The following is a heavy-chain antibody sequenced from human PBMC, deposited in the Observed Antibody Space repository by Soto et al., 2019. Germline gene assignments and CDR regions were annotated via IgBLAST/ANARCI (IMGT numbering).Heavy chain of an antibody. CDR3: ARRQPYYYYYGMDV. CDR2: INSGGSST. D-gene: IGHD6-13*01. Sequence: GSLRLSCAASGFTFSSYWMHWVRQAPGKGLVWVSRINSGGSSTSYADSVKGRLTISRDNAKNTLYLQMNSLRAEDTAVYYCARRQPYYYYYGMDVWGQGTTVTVSS. V-gene: IGHV3-74*01. CDR1: GFTFSSYW. J-gene: IGHJ6*02.